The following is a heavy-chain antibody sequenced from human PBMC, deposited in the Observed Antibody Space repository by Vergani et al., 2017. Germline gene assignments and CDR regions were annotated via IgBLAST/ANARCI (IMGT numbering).Heavy chain of an antibody. CDR1: GFTFSSFG. CDR3: ASDRAIFSTGRYADPFFDS. CDR2: IDTRGTST. D-gene: IGHD6-19*01. J-gene: IGHJ4*02. Sequence: EVQLMESGGDFVQPGGSLRLSCAVSGFTFSSFGMSWVRQTPGKRLEWISYIDTRGTSTNYADSVKGRFAIFRAGADNLLYLQMNSLRPEDTAVYYCASDRAIFSTGRYADPFFDSWGQGTLVTVSS. V-gene: IGHV3-48*01.